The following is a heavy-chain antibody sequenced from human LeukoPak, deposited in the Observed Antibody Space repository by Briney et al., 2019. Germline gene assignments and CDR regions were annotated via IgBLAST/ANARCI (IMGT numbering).Heavy chain of an antibody. Sequence: GESLKTSCKGSGYSFTSYWISWVRQMPGKGLEWMGIIYPGDSDTRYSPSFQGQVTISADKSISTAYLQWSSLKASDTAMYYYARMKTTSHSSSWYLPFDYWGQGTLVTVSS. CDR1: GYSFTSYW. V-gene: IGHV5-51*01. D-gene: IGHD6-13*01. J-gene: IGHJ4*02. CDR2: IYPGDSDT. CDR3: ARMKTTSHSSSWYLPFDY.